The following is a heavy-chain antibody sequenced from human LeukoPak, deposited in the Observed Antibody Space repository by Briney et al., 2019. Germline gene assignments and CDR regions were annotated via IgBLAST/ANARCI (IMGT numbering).Heavy chain of an antibody. V-gene: IGHV3-7*05. D-gene: IGHD3-10*01. Sequence: GGSLRLSCVASGFSFSTYWMSWVRHAPGKGLEWVANIKQDGSEKYYVDSVKGRFTISRDNAKNSLYLQMSSLRVEDTAVYYCVRDGMGVIKAFDIWGQGTMVTVSS. CDR2: IKQDGSEK. CDR3: VRDGMGVIKAFDI. CDR1: GFSFSTYW. J-gene: IGHJ3*02.